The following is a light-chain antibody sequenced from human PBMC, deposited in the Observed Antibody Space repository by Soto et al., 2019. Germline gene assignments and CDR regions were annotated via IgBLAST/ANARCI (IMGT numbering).Light chain of an antibody. CDR1: QTVRNSY. CDR3: QQYDGSLPYT. J-gene: IGKJ2*01. CDR2: GVS. V-gene: IGKV3-20*01. Sequence: EIVLTQSPGTLSLSPGERATLSCSASQTVRNSYLAWYQQKPGQAPRLLIYGVSARATGIPDRFSGSGSGTDFTLTISRLEPEDFAVFYCQQYDGSLPYTFGQGTKLEIK.